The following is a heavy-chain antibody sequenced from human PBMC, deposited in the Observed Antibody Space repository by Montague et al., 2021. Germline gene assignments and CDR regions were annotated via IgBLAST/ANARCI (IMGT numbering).Heavy chain of an antibody. Sequence: SLRLSCAASGFTFRSYWMHWVRQAPGKGLVWVSRIKSDGLIAIYADSVKGRFTISRDNAKDTLHLQMNSLRAEDTATYYCARGGLRNYYCYMDVWGKGTTVTVSS. CDR3: ARGGLRNYYCYMDV. CDR1: GFTFRSYW. V-gene: IGHV3-74*01. CDR2: IKSDGLIA. J-gene: IGHJ6*03. D-gene: IGHD3-16*01.